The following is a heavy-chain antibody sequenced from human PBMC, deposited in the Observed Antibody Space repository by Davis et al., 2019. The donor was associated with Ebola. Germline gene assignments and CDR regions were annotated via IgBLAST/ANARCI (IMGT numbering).Heavy chain of an antibody. Sequence: GESLKISCAASGFTFSSYGMHWVRQAPGKGLEWVAVISYDGSNKYYADSVKGRFTISRDNSKNTLYLQMNSLRAEDTAVYYCAKVRGIIPAANPDVWGQGTTVTVSS. D-gene: IGHD2-2*01. CDR1: GFTFSSYG. J-gene: IGHJ6*02. CDR3: AKVRGIIPAANPDV. V-gene: IGHV3-30*18. CDR2: ISYDGSNK.